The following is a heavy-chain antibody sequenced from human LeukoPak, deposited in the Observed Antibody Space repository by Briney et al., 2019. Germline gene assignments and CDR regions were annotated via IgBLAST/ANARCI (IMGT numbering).Heavy chain of an antibody. CDR2: IGTAGDT. CDR3: ARVTTPAVPDV. J-gene: IGHJ6*02. Sequence: GGSLRLSCAASGFTFSRYDMHWVRQVTGKGLEWVSSIGTAGDTYYPGSVKGRFTISRENAKNFLYLQMNSLRAGDTAVYYCARVTTPAVPDVWGQGTTVTVSS. CDR1: GFTFSRYD. V-gene: IGHV3-13*01. D-gene: IGHD4-11*01.